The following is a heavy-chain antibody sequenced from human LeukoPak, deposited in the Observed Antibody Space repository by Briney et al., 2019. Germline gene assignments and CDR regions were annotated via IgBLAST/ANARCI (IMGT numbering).Heavy chain of an antibody. V-gene: IGHV3-23*01. CDR1: GFTFSSYA. CDR3: AKDVVGATFDY. D-gene: IGHD1-26*01. J-gene: IGHJ4*02. Sequence: GGSLRLSCAASGFTFSSYAMGWVRQAPGKGLEWVSSISGNGGSTYYADSVKGRFTISRDNSKNTPYLQMNSLRAEDTALYFCAKDVVGATFDYWGQGTLVTVSS. CDR2: ISGNGGST.